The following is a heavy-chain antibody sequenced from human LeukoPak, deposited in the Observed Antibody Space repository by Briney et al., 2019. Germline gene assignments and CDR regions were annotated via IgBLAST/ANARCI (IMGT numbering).Heavy chain of an antibody. CDR1: GGSISSSSYY. V-gene: IGHV4-39*01. Sequence: SETLSLTCTVSGGSISSSSYYWGWIRQPPGKGLEWIGSIYYSGSTYYNPSLKSRVTISVDTSKNQSSLKLSSVTAADTAVYYCARALGDYWGQGTLVTVSS. CDR2: IYYSGST. CDR3: ARALGDY. D-gene: IGHD3-16*01. J-gene: IGHJ4*02.